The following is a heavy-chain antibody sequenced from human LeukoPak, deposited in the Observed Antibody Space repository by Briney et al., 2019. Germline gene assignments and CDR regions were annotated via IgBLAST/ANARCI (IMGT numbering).Heavy chain of an antibody. CDR3: ARWLDV. V-gene: IGHV3-48*03. CDR1: GFTFSSFE. CDR2: ISSSGSTI. J-gene: IGHJ6*04. Sequence: PGGSLRLSCAASGFTFSSFEMTWVRQAPGKGLEWVSYISSSGSTIYHTDSVRGRFIISRDNAKNSLYLQMNSLRAEDTAIYYCARWLDVWGNGTTVTVSS.